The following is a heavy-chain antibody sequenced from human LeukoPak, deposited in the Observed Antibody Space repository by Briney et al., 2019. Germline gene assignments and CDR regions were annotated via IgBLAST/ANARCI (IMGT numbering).Heavy chain of an antibody. J-gene: IGHJ4*02. V-gene: IGHV3-23*01. CDR2: ISGSGGST. Sequence: GGSLRLSCAASGFTFSSYAMSWVRQAPGKGLEWVSAISGSGGSTYYADSVKGRFTISRDNSKNTLYLQMNSLRAEDTAVYYCARDRHYYDSSGPAGSYFDYWGQGTLVTVSS. CDR3: ARDRHYYDSSGPAGSYFDY. D-gene: IGHD3-22*01. CDR1: GFTFSSYA.